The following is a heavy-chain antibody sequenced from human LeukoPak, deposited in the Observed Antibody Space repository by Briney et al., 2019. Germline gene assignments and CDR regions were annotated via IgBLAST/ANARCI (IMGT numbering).Heavy chain of an antibody. V-gene: IGHV3-49*04. CDR2: GYDGTK. J-gene: IGHJ3*01. D-gene: IGHD2-2*03. CDR1: GFIFADYS. CDR3: LSWISTDGLKA. Sequence: GGSLTVSCKSSGFIFADYSLSWVRQPPGKGREGVGFGYDGTKVYAASVKGRFTNSRDDSKSIAYLQMNRLKSEDTAVYYCLSWISTDGLKAWGRGTMVSVSS.